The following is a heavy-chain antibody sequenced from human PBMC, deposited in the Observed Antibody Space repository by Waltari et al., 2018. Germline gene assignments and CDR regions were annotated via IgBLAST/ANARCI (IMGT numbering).Heavy chain of an antibody. D-gene: IGHD6-13*01. J-gene: IGHJ6*03. Sequence: EVQLLESGGGLVQPGGSLRLSCAASGFTFSSYAMSWVRQAPGKGLEWVSVIYSGGSTYYADSVKGRFTISRDNSKNTLYLQMNSLRAEDTAVYYCAKGGVTGQQLVLARYYYYMDVWGKGTTVTVSS. CDR3: AKGGVTGQQLVLARYYYYMDV. CDR2: IYSGGST. V-gene: IGHV3-23*03. CDR1: GFTFSSYA.